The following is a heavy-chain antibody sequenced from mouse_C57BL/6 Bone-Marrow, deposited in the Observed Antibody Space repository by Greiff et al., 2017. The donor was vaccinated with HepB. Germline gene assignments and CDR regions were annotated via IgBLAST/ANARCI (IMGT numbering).Heavy chain of an antibody. D-gene: IGHD1-2*01. CDR1: GYTFTSYW. CDR3: TLIATVSYWYFDV. V-gene: IGHV1-5*01. J-gene: IGHJ1*03. CDR2: IYPGNSDT. Sequence: EVQLQQSGTVLARPGASVKMSCKTSGYTFTSYWMHWVKQRPGQGLEWIGAIYPGNSDTSYTQKFKGKAKLTAVTSASTAYMELSSLTNEDSAVYYCTLIATVSYWYFDVWGTGTTVTVAS.